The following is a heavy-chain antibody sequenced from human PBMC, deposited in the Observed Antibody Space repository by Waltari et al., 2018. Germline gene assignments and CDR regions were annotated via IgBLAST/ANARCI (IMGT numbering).Heavy chain of an antibody. Sequence: QVQLQESGPGLVKPSETLSLTCTVSGGSISSYYWSWIRQPPGKGLEWIGYIYDSGSTNYNPSLKSRVTISVDTSKNQFSLKLSSVTAADTAVYYCAREGSPDAFDIWGQGTMVTVSS. CDR1: GGSISSYY. J-gene: IGHJ3*02. D-gene: IGHD3-10*01. V-gene: IGHV4-59*01. CDR2: IYDSGST. CDR3: AREGSPDAFDI.